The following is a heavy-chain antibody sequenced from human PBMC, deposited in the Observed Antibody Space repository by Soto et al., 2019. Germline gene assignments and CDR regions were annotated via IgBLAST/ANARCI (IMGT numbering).Heavy chain of an antibody. D-gene: IGHD2-15*01. CDR1: GFTFNSYS. J-gene: IGHJ4*02. Sequence: GVSLRLSCAASGFTFNSYSLNWVRQAPGKGLEWVSSITSGSSYIYYADSVKGRFTISRDNAKTSLYLQMNSLSAEDTAVYYCARHRQHGSGDSCYLAYWGQGILVTVSS. CDR3: ARHRQHGSGDSCYLAY. CDR2: ITSGSSYI. V-gene: IGHV3-21*01.